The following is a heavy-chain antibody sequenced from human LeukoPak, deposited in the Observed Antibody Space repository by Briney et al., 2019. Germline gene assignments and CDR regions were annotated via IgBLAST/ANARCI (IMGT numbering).Heavy chain of an antibody. CDR2: ISGSGGST. Sequence: GGSLRLSCAASGFTFSSYAMSWVRQAPGKGLEWASAISGSGGSTYYADSVKGRFTISRDNSKNTLYLQMNSLRAEDTAVYYCAKALRLGELSFSYWGQGTLVTVSS. CDR3: AKALRLGELSFSY. V-gene: IGHV3-23*01. CDR1: GFTFSSYA. J-gene: IGHJ4*02. D-gene: IGHD3-16*02.